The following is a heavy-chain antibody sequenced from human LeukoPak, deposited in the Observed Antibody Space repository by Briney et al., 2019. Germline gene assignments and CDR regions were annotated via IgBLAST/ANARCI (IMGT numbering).Heavy chain of an antibody. J-gene: IGHJ4*02. CDR3: ARDYGGSSPFDY. CDR2: ISGDGRDI. CDR1: AFTFSSYG. V-gene: IGHV3-23*01. D-gene: IGHD4-23*01. Sequence: PGGSLRLSCAASAFTFSSYGMSWVRQAPGKGLEWVSAISGDGRDIFYADAVKGRFTISRDNSKNTLYLQMNSLRAEDTAVYYCARDYGGSSPFDYWGQGTLVTVSS.